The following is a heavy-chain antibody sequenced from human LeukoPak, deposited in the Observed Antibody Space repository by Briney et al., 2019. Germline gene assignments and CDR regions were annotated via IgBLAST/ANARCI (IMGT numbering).Heavy chain of an antibody. CDR3: ATASRVSSMVRGQISYNWFDP. CDR2: INPSGGST. D-gene: IGHD3-10*01. V-gene: IGHV1-46*01. CDR1: GYTFTSYY. J-gene: IGHJ5*02. Sequence: ASVKVSCKASGYTFTSYYMHWVRQAPGQGLELMGIINPSGGSTSYAQKFQGRVTMTRDTSTSTVYMELSSLRSEDTAVYYCATASRVSSMVRGQISYNWFDPWGQGTLVTVSS.